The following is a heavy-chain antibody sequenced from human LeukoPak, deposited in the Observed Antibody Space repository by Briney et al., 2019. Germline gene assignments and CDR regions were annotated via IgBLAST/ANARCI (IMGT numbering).Heavy chain of an antibody. V-gene: IGHV3-48*03. CDR3: ARDGPGYSFDY. CDR1: GFSFSSYE. D-gene: IGHD5-18*01. J-gene: IGHJ4*02. Sequence: PGGSLRLSCAASGFSFSSYEMNWVRQAPGKGLEWVSWISTSGSTLNCADSVKGRFTVSRDNARNSLYLQMNSLRAEDTAVYYCARDGPGYSFDYWGQGTLVTVSS. CDR2: ISTSGSTL.